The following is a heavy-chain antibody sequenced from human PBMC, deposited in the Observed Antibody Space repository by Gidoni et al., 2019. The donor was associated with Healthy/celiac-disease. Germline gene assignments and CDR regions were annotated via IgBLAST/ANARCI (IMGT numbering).Heavy chain of an antibody. CDR2: ISAYNGNT. Sequence: QVQLVQSGAEVKKPGASVTVSCKASGYTFTRYGISWVRQAPGQGLEWMGWISAYNGNTNYAQKLQGRVTMTTDTSTSTAYMELRSLRSDDTAVYYCARDPSARAYSGYGGYYYGMDVWGQGTTVTVSS. J-gene: IGHJ6*02. D-gene: IGHD5-12*01. CDR3: ARDPSARAYSGYGGYYYGMDV. CDR1: GYTFTRYG. V-gene: IGHV1-18*01.